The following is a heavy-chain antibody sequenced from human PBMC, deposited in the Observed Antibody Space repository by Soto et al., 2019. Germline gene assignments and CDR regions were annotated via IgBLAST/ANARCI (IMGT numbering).Heavy chain of an antibody. CDR1: GFTVSSNY. Sequence: EVPLVESGGGLVQPGGSLRLSCAASGFTVSSNYMSWVRQAPGKGLEWVSVIYSGGSTYYADSVKGRFTISRDNSKNTLYLQMNSLRAEDTAVYYCARDNPEGVVGYWGQGTLVTVSS. D-gene: IGHD2-15*01. V-gene: IGHV3-66*01. CDR2: IYSGGST. CDR3: ARDNPEGVVGY. J-gene: IGHJ4*02.